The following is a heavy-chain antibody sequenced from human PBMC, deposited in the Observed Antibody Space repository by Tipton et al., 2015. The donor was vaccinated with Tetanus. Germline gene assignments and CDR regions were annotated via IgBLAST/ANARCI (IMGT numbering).Heavy chain of an antibody. CDR3: AKGPQPAASEAYNWFES. D-gene: IGHD6-13*01. CDR2: ISSSGKTV. CDR1: GFTFSDHY. J-gene: IGHJ5*01. Sequence: SLRLSCAASGFTFSDHYMSWIRRAPGKGLEWVSYISSSGKTVHYGDVVKDRFTISRDNAKNSLYLQMNSLRAVDAAVYFCAKGPQPAASEAYNWFESWGQGTLVTVSS. V-gene: IGHV3-11*04.